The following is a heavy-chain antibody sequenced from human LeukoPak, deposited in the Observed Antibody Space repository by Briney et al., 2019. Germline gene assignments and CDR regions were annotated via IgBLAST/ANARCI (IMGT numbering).Heavy chain of an antibody. D-gene: IGHD3-10*01. Sequence: ASAKVSCKASGYTFTGYLIHWVRQAPGQGLEWMGWINPNSGATYYVQKFQGRVTMARDSSISTAYVELSRLKSGDTAVYYCARGRSNTSWFGWFDPWGQGTRVTVSS. J-gene: IGHJ5*02. CDR3: ARGRSNTSWFGWFDP. CDR2: INPNSGAT. V-gene: IGHV1-2*02. CDR1: GYTFTGYL.